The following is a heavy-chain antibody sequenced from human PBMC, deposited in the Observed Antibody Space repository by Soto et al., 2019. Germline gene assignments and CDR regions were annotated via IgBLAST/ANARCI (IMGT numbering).Heavy chain of an antibody. CDR1: GYTFTSYG. CDR3: ARDLGSLKTPINDVTQGAFHYYGMDV. CDR2: MSAYSGNT. V-gene: IGHV1-18*01. Sequence: QVQLVQSGAEVKKPGASVKVSCKASGYTFTSYGISWVLQAPGQGLEWMGWMSAYSGNTNYAQKLQGRVTMTTDNSTSTAYMELGSLRSDDTAVYYCARDLGSLKTPINDVTQGAFHYYGMDVWGQGTTVTVSS. D-gene: IGHD1-1*01. J-gene: IGHJ6*02.